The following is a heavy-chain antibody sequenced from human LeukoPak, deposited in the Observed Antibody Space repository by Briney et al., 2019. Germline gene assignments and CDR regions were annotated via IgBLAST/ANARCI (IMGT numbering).Heavy chain of an antibody. J-gene: IGHJ5*02. V-gene: IGHV4-59*04. Sequence: SETLSLTCTVSGGSISSYYWSWIRQPPGKGLEWIGSMYYNGNPYYKPSLKSRVTMSIDLSKNQFSLNLTSVIAADTAIYYCAKHASWFDPWGQGTLVTVSS. CDR3: AKHASWFDP. CDR2: MYYNGNP. CDR1: GGSISSYY.